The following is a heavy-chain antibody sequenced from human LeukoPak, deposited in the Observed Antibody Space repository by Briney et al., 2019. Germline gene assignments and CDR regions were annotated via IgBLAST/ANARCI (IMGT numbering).Heavy chain of an antibody. D-gene: IGHD3-22*01. CDR2: IYHSGST. J-gene: IGHJ4*02. CDR1: GGSISSSNW. CDR3: ARQSRWLLKYYFDY. V-gene: IGHV4-4*02. Sequence: SETLSLTCAVSGGSISSSNWWSWVRQPPGKGLEWIGEIYHSGSTNYNPSLKSRVTISVDKSKNQFSLKLSSVTAADTAVYYCARQSRWLLKYYFDYWGQGTLVTVSS.